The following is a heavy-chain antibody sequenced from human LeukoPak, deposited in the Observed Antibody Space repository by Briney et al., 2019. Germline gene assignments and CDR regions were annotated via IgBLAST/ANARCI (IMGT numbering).Heavy chain of an antibody. CDR3: AREDGDGYNYIDY. D-gene: IGHD5-24*01. Sequence: ASVKVSCKTSGYMFIGYFIYWVRQAPGQGLEWMGWINPNSGGTNYAQKFQGRVTMTRDTSTSTVYMELSSLRSEDTAVYYCAREDGDGYNYIDYWGQGTLVTVSS. CDR1: GYMFIGYF. CDR2: INPNSGGT. V-gene: IGHV1-2*02. J-gene: IGHJ4*02.